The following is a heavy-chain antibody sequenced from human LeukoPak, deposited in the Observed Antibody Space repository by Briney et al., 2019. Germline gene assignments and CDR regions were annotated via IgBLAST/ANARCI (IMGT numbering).Heavy chain of an antibody. D-gene: IGHD1-26*01. CDR1: GFTFSSYA. V-gene: IGHV3-30*04. Sequence: GGSLRLSCAASGFTFSSYAMHWVRQAPGKGLEWVAVISYDGSNKYYADSVKGRFTISRDNSKNTLYLQMNSLRAEDTAVYYCARGPTSGSYWFDPWGQGTLVTVSS. CDR2: ISYDGSNK. CDR3: ARGPTSGSYWFDP. J-gene: IGHJ5*02.